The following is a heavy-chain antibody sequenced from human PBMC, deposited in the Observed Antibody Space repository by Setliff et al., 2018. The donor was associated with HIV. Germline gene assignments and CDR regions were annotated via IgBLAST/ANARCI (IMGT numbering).Heavy chain of an antibody. Sequence: SETLSLTCSVSADSITNTLYSWGWIRQPPGKGLECIGTIYYTGSASYNPSLKSRVSMSVDTSKNQFSLKLTSVTAADTAVYHCSRLADGGYDFRGYFDLWGRGTLVTAPQ. CDR2: IYYTGSA. CDR1: ADSITNTLYS. V-gene: IGHV4-39*01. D-gene: IGHD5-12*01. J-gene: IGHJ2*01. CDR3: SRLADGGYDFRGYFDL.